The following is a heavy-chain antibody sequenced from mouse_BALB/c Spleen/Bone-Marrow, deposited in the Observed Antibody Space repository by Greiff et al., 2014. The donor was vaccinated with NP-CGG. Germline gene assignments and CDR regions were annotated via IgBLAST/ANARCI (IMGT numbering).Heavy chain of an antibody. D-gene: IGHD2-4*01. CDR3: ARVRLRRSSGLDY. CDR2: IDPANGNT. J-gene: IGHJ2*01. Sequence: EVQLQQSGAELVKPGASVKLSCTASDFNFKDTYMHWVNRRPEQGLEWIGRIDPANGNTKYDPKFQGKATITADTSSNTAYLQLSILTTKDTADDYSARVRLRRSSGLDYWGQGTTLTVSS. V-gene: IGHV14-3*02. CDR1: DFNFKDTY.